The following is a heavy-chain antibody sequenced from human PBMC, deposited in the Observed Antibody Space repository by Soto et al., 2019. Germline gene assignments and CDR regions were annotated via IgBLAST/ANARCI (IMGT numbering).Heavy chain of an antibody. Sequence: QVRLVQSGAEVRKPGSSVKVSCKASGGTFSRHAISWVRQAPGQGLEWMGGIIPIFGTANHAQKFQGRVTIIADQSTSTVYRELSSLRSEDTAMYYCARGWGYDSNDYYYAYWGQGTLVIVSS. CDR2: IIPIFGTA. CDR1: GGTFSRHA. CDR3: ARGWGYDSNDYYYAY. V-gene: IGHV1-69*01. J-gene: IGHJ4*02. D-gene: IGHD3-22*01.